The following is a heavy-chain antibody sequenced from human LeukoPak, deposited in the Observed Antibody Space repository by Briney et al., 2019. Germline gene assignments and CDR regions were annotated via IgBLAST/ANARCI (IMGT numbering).Heavy chain of an antibody. J-gene: IGHJ5*02. CDR3: ARKLRLGGNWFDP. V-gene: IGHV1-69*15. CDR2: IIPISGTT. CDR1: GGTFTSYA. Sequence: SVKVSCKTSGGTFTSYAITWVRQAPGQGLEWMGKIIPISGTTNYAQKSQGRVTFTADESTSTAYMELSSLRSEDTALYYCARKLRLGGNWFDPWGQGTLVTVSS. D-gene: IGHD1-26*01.